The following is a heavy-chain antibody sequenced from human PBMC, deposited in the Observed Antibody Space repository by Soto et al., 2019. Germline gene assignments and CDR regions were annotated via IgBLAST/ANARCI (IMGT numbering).Heavy chain of an antibody. Sequence: AQLVQSGGDLVQPGGSLRLSCAASGFTFSSFSMNWVRQAPGKGLEWLSYISSSSGTIFYADSVKGRFTISRDNPKGSLYLQMSSLRAEDTAVYYCATSYGDSNFDYRGQGTLVTVSS. V-gene: IGHV3-48*01. CDR2: ISSSSGTI. J-gene: IGHJ4*02. D-gene: IGHD4-17*01. CDR1: GFTFSSFS. CDR3: ATSYGDSNFDY.